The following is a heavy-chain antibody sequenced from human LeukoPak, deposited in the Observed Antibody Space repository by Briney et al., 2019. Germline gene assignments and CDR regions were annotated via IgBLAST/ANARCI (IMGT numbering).Heavy chain of an antibody. CDR3: ARHAIFSGGLWFWFDP. CDR1: GGSISSYY. J-gene: IGHJ5*02. V-gene: IGHV4-59*08. CDR2: VYNSEYT. D-gene: IGHD3-9*01. Sequence: SETLSLTCTVSGGSISSYYWSWIRQPPGKGLEWIAYVYNSEYTNYNPSLRSRASISVNTSKNLCSLRLTSVTAADTAVYYCARHAIFSGGLWFWFDPWGLGTLVTVSS.